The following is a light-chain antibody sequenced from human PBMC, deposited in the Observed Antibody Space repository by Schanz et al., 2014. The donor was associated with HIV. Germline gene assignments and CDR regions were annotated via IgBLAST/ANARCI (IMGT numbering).Light chain of an antibody. Sequence: EIVMTQSPVTLSVSPGERVTLSCRASRSVNSNLAWYQQRPGRAPRLLIYGASSRATGIPDRFSGSGSGTDFTLTISRLEPEDFAVYYCQQYSSSPPDTFGGGTKVEI. V-gene: IGKV3-20*01. CDR3: QQYSSSPPDT. J-gene: IGKJ4*01. CDR2: GAS. CDR1: RSVNSN.